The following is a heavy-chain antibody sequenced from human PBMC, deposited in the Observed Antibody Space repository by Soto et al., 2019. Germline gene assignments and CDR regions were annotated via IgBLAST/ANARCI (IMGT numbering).Heavy chain of an antibody. J-gene: IGHJ6*02. CDR3: ARSRRGTAYSYYSYCYGMDL. D-gene: IGHD3-16*01. Sequence: QVQLVQSGAEVKKPGSSVKVSCKASGGTFSSYAISWVRQAPGQGLEWMGGIIPIFGTANYAQKFQGRVTIRAEGATSTGYMELRSLRSDDTAVYYCARSRRGTAYSYYSYCYGMDLWGQGATVTVSS. V-gene: IGHV1-69*01. CDR1: GGTFSSYA. CDR2: IIPIFGTA.